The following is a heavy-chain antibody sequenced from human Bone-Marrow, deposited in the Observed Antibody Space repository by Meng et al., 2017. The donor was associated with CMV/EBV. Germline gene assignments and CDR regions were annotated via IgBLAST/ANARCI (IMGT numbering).Heavy chain of an antibody. Sequence: GESLKISCAASGFTFSSYSMNWVRQAPGKGLEWVSSISSSSSYIYYADSVKGRFTISRDNAKNSLYLQMSSLRADDTAVYYCARDPYTYDFWSGYYGMVVWGQGNTVNVAS. V-gene: IGHV3-21*01. CDR2: ISSSSSYI. CDR3: ARDPYTYDFWSGYYGMVV. CDR1: GFTFSSYS. D-gene: IGHD3-3*01. J-gene: IGHJ6*01.